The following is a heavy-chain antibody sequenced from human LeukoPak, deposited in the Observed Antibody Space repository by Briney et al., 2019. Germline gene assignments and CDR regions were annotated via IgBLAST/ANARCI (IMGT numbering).Heavy chain of an antibody. CDR2: TKQDGSEK. CDR3: ARARRYLGYCSGGSCYGYFDY. CDR1: GFTFSSYW. J-gene: IGHJ4*02. Sequence: PGGSLRLSCAASGFTFSSYWMSWVRQAPGKGLEWVANTKQDGSEKYYVDSVKGRFTISRDNAKNSLYLQMNSLRAEDTAVYYCARARRYLGYCSGGSCYGYFDYWGQGTLVTVSS. D-gene: IGHD2-15*01. V-gene: IGHV3-7*01.